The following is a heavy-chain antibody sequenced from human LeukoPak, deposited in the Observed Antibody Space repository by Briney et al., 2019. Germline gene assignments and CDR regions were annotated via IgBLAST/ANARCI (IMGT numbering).Heavy chain of an antibody. V-gene: IGHV5-51*01. D-gene: IGHD6-19*01. CDR2: IYPGDSDT. CDR3: ARRIAVAGQDYFDQ. J-gene: IGHJ4*02. CDR1: GYSFASYW. Sequence: GESLKISCKGSGYSFASYWIAWVRQMPGKGLEWMGIIYPGDSDTKYSPSFQGRVTISADKSISTAYLQWSSLKASDTAMYYCARRIAVAGQDYFDQWGQGTLVTVSS.